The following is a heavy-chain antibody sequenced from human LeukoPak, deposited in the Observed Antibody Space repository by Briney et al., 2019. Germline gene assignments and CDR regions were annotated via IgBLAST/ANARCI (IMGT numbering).Heavy chain of an antibody. CDR3: ARQVFGTTHGFDY. J-gene: IGHJ4*02. D-gene: IGHD3/OR15-3a*01. CDR2: IIPIFGTA. CDR1: GGTFSSYA. V-gene: IGHV1-69*13. Sequence: ASVKVSCKASGGTFSSYAISWVRQAPGQGLEWMGGIIPIFGTANYAQKFQGRVTITADESTSTAYMELSSLRSEDTAMYYCARQVFGTTHGFDYWGQGTLVTVSS.